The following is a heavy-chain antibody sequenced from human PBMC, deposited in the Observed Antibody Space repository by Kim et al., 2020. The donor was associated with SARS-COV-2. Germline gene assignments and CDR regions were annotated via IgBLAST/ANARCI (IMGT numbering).Heavy chain of an antibody. CDR1: GFTFSSYG. Sequence: GGSLRLSCAASGFTFSSYGMHWVRQAPGKGLEWVAVISYDGSNKYYADSVKGRFTISRDNSKNTLYLQMNSLRAEDTAVYYCAKGSAGILGFDYWGQGTLVTVSS. V-gene: IGHV3-30*18. D-gene: IGHD6-13*01. CDR3: AKGSAGILGFDY. J-gene: IGHJ4*02. CDR2: ISYDGSNK.